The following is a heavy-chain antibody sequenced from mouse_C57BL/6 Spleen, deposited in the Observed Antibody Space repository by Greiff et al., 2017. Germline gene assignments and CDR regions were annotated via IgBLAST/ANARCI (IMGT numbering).Heavy chain of an antibody. J-gene: IGHJ1*03. D-gene: IGHD2-4*01. CDR1: GFTFSDYG. Sequence: EVQLQESGGGLVKPGGSLKLSCADSGFTFSDYGMHWVRQAPEKGLEWVAYISSGSSTIYYADTVKGRFTISRDNAKNTLFLQMTSLRSEDTAMYYCASLDYDYDWYFDVWGTGTTVTVSS. CDR2: ISSGSSTI. CDR3: ASLDYDYDWYFDV. V-gene: IGHV5-17*01.